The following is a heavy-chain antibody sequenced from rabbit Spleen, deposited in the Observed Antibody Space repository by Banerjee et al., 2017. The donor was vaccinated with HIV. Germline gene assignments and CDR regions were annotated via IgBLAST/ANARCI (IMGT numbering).Heavy chain of an antibody. V-gene: IGHV1S40*01. Sequence: QSLEESGGDLVKPGASLTLTCIASGVSFSGNSYMCWVRQAPGKGLEWIACIDTGSSGFTYFANWAKGRFTISKTSSTTVTLQMTSLTAADTATYFCARDLAGVIGWNFGLWGPGTLVTVS. J-gene: IGHJ4*01. CDR2: IDTGSSGFT. CDR3: ARDLAGVIGWNFGL. D-gene: IGHD4-1*01. CDR1: GVSFSGNSY.